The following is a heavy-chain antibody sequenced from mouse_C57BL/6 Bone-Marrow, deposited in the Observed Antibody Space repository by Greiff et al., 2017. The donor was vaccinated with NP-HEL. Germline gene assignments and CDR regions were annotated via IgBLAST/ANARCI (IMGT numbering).Heavy chain of an antibody. V-gene: IGHV3-6*01. CDR3: ASNYAY. CDR1: GYSITSGYY. D-gene: IGHD2-1*01. Sequence: EVKLMESGPGLVKPSQSLSLTCSVTGYSITSGYYWNWIRQFPGNKLEWMGYISYDGSNNYNPSLKNRISITRDTSKNQFFLKLNSVTTEDTATYYCASNYAYWGQGTTLTVSS. J-gene: IGHJ2*01. CDR2: ISYDGSN.